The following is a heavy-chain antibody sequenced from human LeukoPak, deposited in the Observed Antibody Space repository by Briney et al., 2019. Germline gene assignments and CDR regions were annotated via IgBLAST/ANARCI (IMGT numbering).Heavy chain of an antibody. V-gene: IGHV1-46*01. CDR2: SNPSGGST. Sequence: APVKVSCKASVYTFTSYYMHWVRQAPGQGLEWMGISNPSGGSTSYAQKFQGRVTMTRDTSTSTVYMELSSLRSEDTAVYYCARGRGRHGSGSQGSQDAFDIWGQGTMVTVSS. D-gene: IGHD3-10*01. CDR1: VYTFTSYY. J-gene: IGHJ3*02. CDR3: ARGRGRHGSGSQGSQDAFDI.